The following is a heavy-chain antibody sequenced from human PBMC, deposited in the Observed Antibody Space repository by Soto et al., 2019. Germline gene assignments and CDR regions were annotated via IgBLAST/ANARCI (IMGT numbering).Heavy chain of an antibody. CDR1: GGSISSGDYY. CDR3: ARWTEHSSGYYYGGVDY. D-gene: IGHD3-22*01. J-gene: IGHJ4*02. V-gene: IGHV4-30-4*01. Sequence: QVQLQESGPGLVKPSQTLSLTCTVSGGSISSGDYYWSWIRQPPGKGLEWIGYIYYSGSTYYNPSLKSRVTISVDTSKNQFSLKLSSVTAADTAVYYCARWTEHSSGYYYGGVDYWGQGTLVTVSS. CDR2: IYYSGST.